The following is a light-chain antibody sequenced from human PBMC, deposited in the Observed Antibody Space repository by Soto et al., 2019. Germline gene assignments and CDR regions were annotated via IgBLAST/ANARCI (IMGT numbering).Light chain of an antibody. V-gene: IGLV2-14*01. J-gene: IGLJ3*02. CDR1: NSDVGGYNS. CDR2: EVS. CDR3: ASYTNSPTGVV. Sequence: QSALTQPASVSGSPGQSITISCTGTNSDVGGYNSVSWYQQHPGKAPQLMIFEVSSRPSWVSNRFSGSKSGNTASLTISGLQAEDEGDYYCASYTNSPTGVVFGGATKLTVL.